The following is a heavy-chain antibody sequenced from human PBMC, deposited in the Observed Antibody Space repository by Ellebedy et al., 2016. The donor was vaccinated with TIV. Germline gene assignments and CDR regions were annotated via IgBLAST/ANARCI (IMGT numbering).Heavy chain of an antibody. CDR2: ISTISS. J-gene: IGHJ4*02. CDR3: SRGGGCGGGTCYYPDF. V-gene: IGHV3-21*01. Sequence: PGGSLRLSCAASGFTFSSYSLNWVRQAPGKGLEWVSSISTISSYADSVRGRFTISRDNAKNSLYLQMNSLRAEDTAVYYCSRGGGCGGGTCYYPDFWGQGTLVTVSS. D-gene: IGHD2-15*01. CDR1: GFTFSSYS.